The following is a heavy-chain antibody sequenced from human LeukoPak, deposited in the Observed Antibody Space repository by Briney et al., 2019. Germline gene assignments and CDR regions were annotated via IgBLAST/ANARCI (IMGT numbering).Heavy chain of an antibody. J-gene: IGHJ3*02. CDR1: GFTFSSYG. V-gene: IGHV3-30*02. Sequence: GGSLRLSCAASGFTFSSYGMHWVRQAPGKGLEWVAFIRYDGSNKYYADSVKGRFTISRDNAKNSLYLQMNSLRAEDTAVYYCAREVRLVGATSPDAFDIWGQGTMVTVSS. D-gene: IGHD1-26*01. CDR3: AREVRLVGATSPDAFDI. CDR2: IRYDGSNK.